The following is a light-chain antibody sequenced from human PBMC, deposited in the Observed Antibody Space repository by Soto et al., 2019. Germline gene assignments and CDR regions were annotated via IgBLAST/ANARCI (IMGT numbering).Light chain of an antibody. CDR2: EAS. CDR1: QDISNY. J-gene: IGKJ4*01. V-gene: IGKV1-33*01. CDR3: QHCDKSPVT. Sequence: DIQMTQSPSSLSASVGDRVTITCQASQDISNYLNWYRQRAGKAPQLLIYEASNLQTGVSSRFSRTGSGSDCTFNNSRQQEEDMAKYYWQHCDKSPVTFGGRTKKKIK.